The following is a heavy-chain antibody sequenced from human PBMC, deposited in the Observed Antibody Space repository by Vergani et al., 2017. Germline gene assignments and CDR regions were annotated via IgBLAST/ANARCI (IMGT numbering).Heavy chain of an antibody. CDR3: SVRPRVNWVGGGIVTKRTFDY. D-gene: IGHD3-10*01. CDR1: GESFSSFY. V-gene: IGHV4-34*02. J-gene: IGHJ4*02. Sequence: QVQLQQWGAGVVKPSGTLSLTCAVFGESFSSFYWSWIRQPPGKGLEWIGEINNDGHTNYNPSLESRVTVSRDTAKNQFSLNFMSVTAADTAMYFCSVRPRVNWVGGGIVTKRTFDYWSQGSLVTVSS. CDR2: INNDGHT.